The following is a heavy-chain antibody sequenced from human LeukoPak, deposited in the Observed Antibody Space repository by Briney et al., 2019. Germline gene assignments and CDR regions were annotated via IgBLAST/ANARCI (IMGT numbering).Heavy chain of an antibody. CDR1: GFTLSSYA. CDR3: AKVEGKPSEWLPLDY. Sequence: GGSLRLSCAASGFTLSSYAMSWVRQAPGKGLEWVSAISGSGGSTYYADSVKGRFTISRDNSKNTLYLQMNSLRAEDTAVYYCAKVEGKPSEWLPLDYWGQGTLVTVSS. J-gene: IGHJ4*02. D-gene: IGHD3-3*01. CDR2: ISGSGGST. V-gene: IGHV3-23*01.